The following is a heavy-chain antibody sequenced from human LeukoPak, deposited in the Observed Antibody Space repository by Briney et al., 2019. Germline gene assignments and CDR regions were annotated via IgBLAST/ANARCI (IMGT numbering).Heavy chain of an antibody. D-gene: IGHD1-26*01. V-gene: IGHV3-66*01. CDR3: ATEGIVGGGAHFDY. CDR2: IYSGGST. CDR1: GFTVSSNY. J-gene: IGHJ4*02. Sequence: GGSLRLSCAASGFTVSSNYMSWVRQAPGKGLEWVSAIYSGGSTYYADSVKGRFTISRDNAKNSLYLQMNSVRVEDTAVYYCATEGIVGGGAHFDYWGQGTLVTVSS.